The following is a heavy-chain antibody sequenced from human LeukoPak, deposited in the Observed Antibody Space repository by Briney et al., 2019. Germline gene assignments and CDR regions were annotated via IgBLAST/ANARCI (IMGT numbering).Heavy chain of an antibody. Sequence: GGSLRLSCAASGFPFSGYTLSWVRQAPGKGLEWVSAAGGTGGHIHYADSAKGRFTTSRDNSKNTLYLQMNSLRAEDTAVYYCTLSKFSSGWYEDSWGQGTLVVVSS. CDR1: GFPFSGYT. CDR3: TLSKFSSGWYEDS. CDR2: AGGTGGHI. V-gene: IGHV3-23*01. D-gene: IGHD6-19*01. J-gene: IGHJ4*02.